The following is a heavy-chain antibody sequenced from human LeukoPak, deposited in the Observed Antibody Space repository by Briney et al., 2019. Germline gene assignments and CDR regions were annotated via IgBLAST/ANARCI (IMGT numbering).Heavy chain of an antibody. CDR2: ISSSSSYI. CDR3: TRGFAVNWFDP. J-gene: IGHJ5*02. Sequence: GGSLRLSCAASGFTFSSYSMNWVRQAPGKGLEWVSSISSSSSYIYYADSVKGRFTISRDNAKNSLYLQMNSLRAEDTAVYYCTRGFAVNWFDPWGQGTLVTVSS. CDR1: GFTFSSYS. D-gene: IGHD3-16*01. V-gene: IGHV3-21*01.